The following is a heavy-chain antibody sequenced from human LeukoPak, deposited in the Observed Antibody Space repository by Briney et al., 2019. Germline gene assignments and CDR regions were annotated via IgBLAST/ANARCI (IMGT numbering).Heavy chain of an antibody. D-gene: IGHD5-18*01. CDR3: ARGVQLWSYYFDY. Sequence: GGSLRLSCAASGFTFDDYAMHWVRQAPGKGLEWVSLINWDSGYIYYADSVRGRFTISRDNSKNSLYLRMNSLRAEDTALYYCARGVQLWSYYFDYWGQGTLVTVSS. CDR2: INWDSGYI. V-gene: IGHV3-43D*04. CDR1: GFTFDDYA. J-gene: IGHJ4*02.